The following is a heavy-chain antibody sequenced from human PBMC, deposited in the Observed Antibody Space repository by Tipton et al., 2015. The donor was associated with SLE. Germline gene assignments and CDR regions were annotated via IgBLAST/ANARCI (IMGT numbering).Heavy chain of an antibody. CDR3: ARVRLILVVTEHYYYMDV. J-gene: IGHJ6*03. Sequence: GLVKPSETLSLSCTVSGGSISSSSYYWGWIRQPPGKGLEWIGSVHHSGSTYYNPSLRSRLTISVDTSKNQFSLKLSSVTAADTAVYYCARVRLILVVTEHYYYMDVWGEGTLVTVSS. CDR2: VHHSGST. V-gene: IGHV4-39*07. D-gene: IGHD3-22*01. CDR1: GGSISSSSYY.